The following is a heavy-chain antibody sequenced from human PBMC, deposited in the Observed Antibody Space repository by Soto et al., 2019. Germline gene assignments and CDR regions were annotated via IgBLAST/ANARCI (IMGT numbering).Heavy chain of an antibody. J-gene: IGHJ4*02. CDR2: IIPIFGTA. CDR3: ARYRGYCISTRCQRVLDY. D-gene: IGHD2-2*01. Sequence: QVQLVQSGAEVKKPGSSVKVSCKASGGTFSSYAISWVRQAPGQGLEWMGGIIPIFGTANYAQKFQGRVTITADESTSTAYMELSSLRSEDTAVYYCARYRGYCISTRCQRVLDYWGQGTLVTVSS. CDR1: GGTFSSYA. V-gene: IGHV1-69*12.